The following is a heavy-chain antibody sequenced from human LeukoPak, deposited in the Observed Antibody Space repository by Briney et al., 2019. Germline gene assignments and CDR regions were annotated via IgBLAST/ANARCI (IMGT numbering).Heavy chain of an antibody. V-gene: IGHV3-48*03. CDR1: GFTFSNYV. Sequence: GGSLRLSCAASGFTFSNYVMNWVRQAPGKGLEWISYISSDGTMAYYAGSVKGRFTISRDNAKNSLYLQMNSLRADDTAVYYCARETIDCGGDCYDYWGQGTLATVSS. CDR2: ISSDGTMA. CDR3: ARETIDCGGDCYDY. D-gene: IGHD2-21*01. J-gene: IGHJ4*02.